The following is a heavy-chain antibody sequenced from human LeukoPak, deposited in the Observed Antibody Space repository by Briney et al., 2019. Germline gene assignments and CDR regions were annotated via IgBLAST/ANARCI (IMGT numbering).Heavy chain of an antibody. Sequence: SETLSLTCAVYSGSFSGYYWSWIRQPPGKGLEWIGEINHSGNTNYNPSLKSRVTILVDMSRNQFSLKVSSVTAADTAMYYCTRHKVLNYGDYGDFDYWGQGILVTVSS. CDR2: INHSGNT. CDR3: TRHKVLNYGDYGDFDY. D-gene: IGHD4-17*01. CDR1: SGSFSGYY. V-gene: IGHV4-34*01. J-gene: IGHJ4*02.